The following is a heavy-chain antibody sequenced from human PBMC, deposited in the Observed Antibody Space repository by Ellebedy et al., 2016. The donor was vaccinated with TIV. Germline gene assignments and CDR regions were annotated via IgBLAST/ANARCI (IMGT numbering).Heavy chain of an antibody. CDR3: SRGWSTPDS. Sequence: PGGSLRLSCGASGFTLSSFWMHWVRQAPGKGLVWLSRINRDGSSANYADSVKGRLSISRDNSKNTLYVQMNSLRAEDTAVYFCSRGWSTPDSWGQGTLVIVSS. J-gene: IGHJ4*02. CDR1: GFTLSSFW. D-gene: IGHD2-15*01. CDR2: INRDGSSA. V-gene: IGHV3-74*01.